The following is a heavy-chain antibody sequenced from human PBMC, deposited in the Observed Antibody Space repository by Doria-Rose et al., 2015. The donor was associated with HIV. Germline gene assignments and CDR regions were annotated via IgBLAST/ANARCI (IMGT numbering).Heavy chain of an antibody. J-gene: IGHJ4*02. Sequence: SGPVLVKPTETLTLTCTVSGVSLSSPGMGVSWIRQPPGKALEWLANNVSDDERSYNTSLKSRLTISRGTSKSQVVLTMTDMDPADTATYYCARIKSSRWYHKYYFDFWGQGTLVIVSA. CDR3: ARIKSSRWYHKYYFDF. D-gene: IGHD6-13*01. V-gene: IGHV2-26*01. CDR2: NVSDDER. CDR1: GVSLSSPGMG.